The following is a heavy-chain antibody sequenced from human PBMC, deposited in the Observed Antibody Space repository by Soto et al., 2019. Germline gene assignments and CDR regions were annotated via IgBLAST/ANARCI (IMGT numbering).Heavy chain of an antibody. Sequence: PGESLKISCKGSGYSFNTYWIGWVRQMPGKGLEWLGIIYPDDSETRYSPSFQGQVTISVDKSVSTAYLQWTSLKASDSAMYYCTRRVATAGTYDYWGQGTLVTSP. CDR1: GYSFNTYW. CDR3: TRRVATAGTYDY. V-gene: IGHV5-51*01. CDR2: IYPDDSET. J-gene: IGHJ4*02. D-gene: IGHD6-13*01.